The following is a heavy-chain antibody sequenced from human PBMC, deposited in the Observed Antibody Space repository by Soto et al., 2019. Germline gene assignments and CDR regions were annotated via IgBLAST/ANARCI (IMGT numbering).Heavy chain of an antibody. V-gene: IGHV3-33*01. CDR1: GFTLSNFG. CDR2: IMYDGSNK. D-gene: IGHD2-8*01. CDR3: ARDNDGYFDT. J-gene: IGHJ4*02. Sequence: GGSMRLSCAASGFTLSNFGMHWVRQVPGKGLAWVALIMYDGSNKYYADSVKGRFTISRDDSNSTLYLHMNNLRVEDTAVYYCARDNDGYFDTWGQGSLVTVSS.